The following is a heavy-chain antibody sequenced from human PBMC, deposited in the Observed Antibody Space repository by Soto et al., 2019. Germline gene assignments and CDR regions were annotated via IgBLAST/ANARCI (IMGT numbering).Heavy chain of an antibody. CDR3: AFCERGETHCSFDY. CDR1: GFTFSSYA. D-gene: IGHD3-16*01. Sequence: PGGSLRLSCVASGFTFSSYAMSWVRQAPGKGLEWVSAISGSGGSTYYADSVKGRFTISRDNSKNTLYLQMNSLKAEDTAVYYCAFCERGETHCSFDYWGQGALITV. CDR2: ISGSGGST. J-gene: IGHJ4*02. V-gene: IGHV3-23*01.